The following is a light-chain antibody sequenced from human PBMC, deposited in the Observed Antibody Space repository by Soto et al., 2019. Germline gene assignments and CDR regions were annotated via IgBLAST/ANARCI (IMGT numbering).Light chain of an antibody. CDR3: QQYNYWPGT. CDR2: GAS. J-gene: IGKJ1*01. CDR1: RSVRSN. V-gene: IGKV3-15*01. Sequence: EIVMTQSPATLSVSPGERVTLSCKASRSVRSNLAWYQQKPGQAPRRLISGASTRATGITDRFSGSGSGTEFTRTINSLQSEDFAVYYCQQYNYWPGTFGQGTKVEIK.